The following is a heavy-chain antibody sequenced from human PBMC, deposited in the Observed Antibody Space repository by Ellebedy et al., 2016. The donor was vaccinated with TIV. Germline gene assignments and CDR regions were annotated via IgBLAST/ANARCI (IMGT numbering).Heavy chain of an antibody. CDR1: GFTFSGYG. CDR2: ISYSGVGT. CDR3: ANTWYGRSVDDFDF. Sequence: GESLKISXAASGFTFSGYGMSWVRQAPGKGLEWVSAISYSGVGTHYADSVKGRFTISRDNSKNTLYLQMNSLRAEGTAVYYCANTWYGRSVDDFDFWGQGTMVTVSS. V-gene: IGHV3-23*01. D-gene: IGHD1-14*01. J-gene: IGHJ3*01.